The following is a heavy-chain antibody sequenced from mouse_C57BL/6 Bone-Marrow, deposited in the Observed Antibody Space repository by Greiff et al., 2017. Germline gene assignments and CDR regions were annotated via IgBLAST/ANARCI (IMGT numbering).Heavy chain of an antibody. Sequence: VQLQQPGAELVKPGASVKLSCKASGYTFTSYWMQWVKQRPGQGLEWIGEIDPSDSYTNYNQKFKGKATLTVDTSSSTAYMQLSSLTSEDSAVYYCARAVYYGNYESAYWGQETLVTGSA. CDR1: GYTFTSYW. CDR3: ARAVYYGNYESAY. J-gene: IGHJ3*01. D-gene: IGHD2-1*01. V-gene: IGHV1-50*01. CDR2: IDPSDSYT.